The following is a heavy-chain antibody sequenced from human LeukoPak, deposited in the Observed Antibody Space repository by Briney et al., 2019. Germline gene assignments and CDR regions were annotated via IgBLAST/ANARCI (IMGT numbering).Heavy chain of an antibody. D-gene: IGHD1-26*01. J-gene: IGHJ4*02. CDR2: IVVGSGNT. Sequence: SVKVSCKASGFTFTSSAMQWVRQARGQRLEWIGWIVVGSGNTNYAQKFQERVTITRDMSTSTAYMELSSLRSEDTAVYYCAAEFHSGSYLLEYWGQGTLVTVSS. V-gene: IGHV1-58*02. CDR3: AAEFHSGSYLLEY. CDR1: GFTFTSSA.